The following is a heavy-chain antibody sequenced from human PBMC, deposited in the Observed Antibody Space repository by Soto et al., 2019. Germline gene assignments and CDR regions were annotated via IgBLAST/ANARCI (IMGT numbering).Heavy chain of an antibody. CDR3: ARALRGYYDGMDV. CDR1: GYTFTSYG. Sequence: QVQLVQSGAEVKKPGASVKVSCKASGYTFTSYGISWVRQAPGQGLEWMGWISAYNGNTNYAQKLQGRVTMTTDTSTSTAYIELRSLRTDATAVYYCARALRGYYDGMDVWGQGTTVTVSS. J-gene: IGHJ6*02. V-gene: IGHV1-18*01. CDR2: ISAYNGNT.